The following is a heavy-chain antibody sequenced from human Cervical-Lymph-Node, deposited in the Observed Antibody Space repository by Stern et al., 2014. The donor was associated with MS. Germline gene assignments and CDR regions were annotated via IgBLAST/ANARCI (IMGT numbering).Heavy chain of an antibody. Sequence: VHLVESGAEVKKPGSSVKVSCKTSGDTFRNYAISWVRQAPGQGLEWMGGIIPIFGTTNYAQEFQGRVTLTADTSTTTAYMELSSLRYGDTAVYFCARPWGIVATTGTHYYYYGMDVWGQGTTVTVAS. CDR1: GDTFRNYA. D-gene: IGHD5-12*01. CDR3: ARPWGIVATTGTHYYYYGMDV. J-gene: IGHJ6*02. CDR2: IIPIFGTT. V-gene: IGHV1-69*06.